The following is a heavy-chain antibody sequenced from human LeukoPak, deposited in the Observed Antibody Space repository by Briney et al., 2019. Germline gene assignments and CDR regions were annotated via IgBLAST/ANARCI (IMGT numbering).Heavy chain of an antibody. D-gene: IGHD3-10*01. CDR1: GGSISSGGYS. J-gene: IGHJ4*02. Sequence: KSSETLSLTCAVYGGSISSGGYSWSWIRQPPGKGLEWIGYIFYSGATYYNPSLKSRVTISVDTSKNQFSLKLSSVTAADTAVYYCARISASVVRGVMPHIDYWGQGTLVTVSS. CDR2: IFYSGAT. V-gene: IGHV4-61*08. CDR3: ARISASVVRGVMPHIDY.